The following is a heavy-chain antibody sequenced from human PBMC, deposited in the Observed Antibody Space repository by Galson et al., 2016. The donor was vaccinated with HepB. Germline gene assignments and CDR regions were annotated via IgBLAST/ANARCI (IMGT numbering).Heavy chain of an antibody. CDR3: ARGPRGFLRCSSTFDI. V-gene: IGHV3-53*01. Sequence: SLRLSCAASDFIVSDSYMTWVRQAPGKGLEWVSLIDTDASTYYADSAKGRFTISRDKSENTLYLQMTSLRADDTGVYYCARGPRGFLRCSSTFDIWGRGTVVTVSS. CDR2: IDTDAST. J-gene: IGHJ3*02. CDR1: DFIVSDSY. D-gene: IGHD3-3*01.